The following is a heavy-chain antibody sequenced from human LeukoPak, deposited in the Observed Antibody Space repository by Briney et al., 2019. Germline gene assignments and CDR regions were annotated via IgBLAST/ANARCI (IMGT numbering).Heavy chain of an antibody. CDR2: INSYNGNT. V-gene: IGHV1-18*01. CDR1: GYTFATYG. J-gene: IGHJ4*02. D-gene: IGHD3-22*01. Sequence: ASVKVSCKASGYTFATYGISWVRQAPGQGLEWMGWINSYNGNTNYAQKLQGRVTMTTDTSTSTAYMELRSLRSDDTAVYYCARDLVDAYYYDSSGSDYWGQGTLVTVSS. CDR3: ARDLVDAYYYDSSGSDY.